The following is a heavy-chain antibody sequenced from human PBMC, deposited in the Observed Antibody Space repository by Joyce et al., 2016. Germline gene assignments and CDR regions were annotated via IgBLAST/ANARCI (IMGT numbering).Heavy chain of an antibody. CDR3: ARDLDSDILTGGFQH. Sequence: QVQLVESGGGLVKPGGSLRLSCAASGFTFSDYYMSWIRQPPGKGLEWLSYISMTGNTVYEADSVKGRFTISRDNAKNSLYLQLNGLRAEDTAVYYCARDLDSDILTGGFQHWGQGTLVTVSS. J-gene: IGHJ1*01. CDR2: ISMTGNTV. D-gene: IGHD3-9*01. CDR1: GFTFSDYY. V-gene: IGHV3-11*01.